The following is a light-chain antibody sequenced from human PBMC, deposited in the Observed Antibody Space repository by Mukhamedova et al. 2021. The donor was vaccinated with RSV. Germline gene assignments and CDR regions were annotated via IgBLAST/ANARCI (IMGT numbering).Light chain of an antibody. J-gene: IGLJ2*01. V-gene: IGLV2-14*01. CDR1: DVGGYNY. CDR2: EVS. Sequence: DVGGYNYVSWYQQHPGQAPKLMIYEVSNRPSGVSNRFSGSKSGNTASLTISGLQADDEADYYCSSYTTSSTPYVVFGGGTKLTGL. CDR3: SSYTTSSTPYVV.